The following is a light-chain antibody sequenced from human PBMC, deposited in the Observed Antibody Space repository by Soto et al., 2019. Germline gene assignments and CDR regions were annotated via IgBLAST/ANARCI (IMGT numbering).Light chain of an antibody. Sequence: QSALTQPPSASGSPGQSVTISCTGTSSDIGAYIYVSWYQQHPGKAPKLMISEVSRRPSGVPERFSGSKSGNTASLTVSGLQAEDEAHYYCSSYAGSNNFVFGTGTKV. J-gene: IGLJ1*01. V-gene: IGLV2-8*01. CDR3: SSYAGSNNFV. CDR2: EVS. CDR1: SSDIGAYIY.